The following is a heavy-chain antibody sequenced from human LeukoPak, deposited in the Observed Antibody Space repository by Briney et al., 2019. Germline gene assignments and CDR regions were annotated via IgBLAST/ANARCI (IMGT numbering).Heavy chain of an antibody. CDR2: ISSSGSTI. J-gene: IGHJ4*02. CDR3: ACYQYSSSWYGVWLSPQMTIGYFEY. Sequence: PGGSLRLSCAASGFTFSSYEMNWVRQAPGKGLEWVSYISSSGSTIYYADSVKGRFTISRDNAKNSLYLQMNSLRAEDTAVYYCACYQYSSSWYGVWLSPQMTIGYFEYWGQGTLVTVSS. V-gene: IGHV3-48*03. D-gene: IGHD6-13*01. CDR1: GFTFSSYE.